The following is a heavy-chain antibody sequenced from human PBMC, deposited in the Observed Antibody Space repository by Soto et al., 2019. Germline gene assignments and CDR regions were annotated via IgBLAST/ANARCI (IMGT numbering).Heavy chain of an antibody. CDR3: ARASCGGDCDSACDY. J-gene: IGHJ4*02. D-gene: IGHD2-21*02. CDR2: IIPIFGTA. Sequence: QVQLVQSGAEVKKPGSSVKVSCQASGGTFRSSAISWVRQAPGQGLEWMGGIIPIFGTANYAQKVQGRVTMTADESTSTAYMELSSLRAEDTAVYDWARASCGGDCDSACDYWGQGTLVTGSS. CDR1: GGTFRSSA. V-gene: IGHV1-69*01.